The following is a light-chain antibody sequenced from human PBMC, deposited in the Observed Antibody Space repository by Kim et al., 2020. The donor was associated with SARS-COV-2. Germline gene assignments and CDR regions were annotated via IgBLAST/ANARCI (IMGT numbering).Light chain of an antibody. CDR3: CTFAGNALWV. CDR1: SSDVGNYNL. J-gene: IGLJ3*02. CDR2: EVN. Sequence: GQSITISCTGTSSDVGNYNLVSWHQHHPGKAPKLIIYEVNKRPSGVSNRFSGSKSGNTASLTISGLQSEDEADYYCCTFAGNALWVFGGGTQLTV. V-gene: IGLV2-23*02.